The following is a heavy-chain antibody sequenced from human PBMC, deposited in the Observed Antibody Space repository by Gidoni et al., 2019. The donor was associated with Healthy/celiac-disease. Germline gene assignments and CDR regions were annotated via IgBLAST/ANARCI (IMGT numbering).Heavy chain of an antibody. V-gene: IGHV4-39*01. J-gene: IGHJ4*02. CDR1: CGSISSSSYY. D-gene: IGHD5-12*01. CDR2: IYYSGST. Sequence: QLQLQESGPGLVKPSETLSLTCTASCGSISSSSYYWGWLRQPPGKGLEWIGSIYYSGSTYYNPSLKSRVTISVDTSKNQFSLKLSSVTAADTAVYYCARRKRWLQFSRGAFDYWGQGTLVTVPS. CDR3: ARRKRWLQFSRGAFDY.